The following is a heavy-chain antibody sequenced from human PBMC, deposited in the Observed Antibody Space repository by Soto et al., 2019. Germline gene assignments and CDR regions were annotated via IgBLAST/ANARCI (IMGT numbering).Heavy chain of an antibody. CDR1: GGSISSGAYS. D-gene: IGHD3-10*01. CDR2: IYHSENN. CDR3: LASGFGSGSAGTYYGMDV. V-gene: IGHV4-30-2*02. J-gene: IGHJ6*02. Sequence: QLQLQESGSGLVKPSQTLSLTCAVSGGSISSGAYSWSWVRQPPGKGLEWIGYIYHSENNYYNPTLKSRVTLTADRSKNQSSLKLNSVTAADTAVYYCLASGFGSGSAGTYYGMDVWGQGTTVTVSS.